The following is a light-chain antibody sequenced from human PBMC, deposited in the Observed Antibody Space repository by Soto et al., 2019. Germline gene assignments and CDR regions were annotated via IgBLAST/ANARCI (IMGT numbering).Light chain of an antibody. CDR2: DVT. CDR1: NNDIGVYNF. J-gene: IGLJ2*01. Sequence: QSALTQPRSVSGSPGQSVTISCTGTNNDIGVYNFVSWYQQHPGKAPKLLIYDVTARPSGVPDRFSGSKSGTTASLTISGLQGEDEADYYCCSYAGSLTFFGGGTKLTVL. CDR3: CSYAGSLTF. V-gene: IGLV2-11*01.